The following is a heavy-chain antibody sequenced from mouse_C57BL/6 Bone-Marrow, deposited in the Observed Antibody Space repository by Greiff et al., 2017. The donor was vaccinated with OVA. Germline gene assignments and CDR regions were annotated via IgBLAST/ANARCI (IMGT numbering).Heavy chain of an antibody. V-gene: IGHV3-6*01. CDR3: ARVDYDYDEGWAMDY. J-gene: IGHJ4*01. D-gene: IGHD2-4*01. CDR1: GYSITSGYY. CDR2: ISYDGSN. Sequence: EVKLQESGPGLVKPSQSLSLTCSVTGYSITSGYYWNWIRQFPGNKLEWMGYISYDGSNNYNPSLKNRISITRDTSKNQFFLKLNSVTTEDTATYYCARVDYDYDEGWAMDYWGQGTSVTVSS.